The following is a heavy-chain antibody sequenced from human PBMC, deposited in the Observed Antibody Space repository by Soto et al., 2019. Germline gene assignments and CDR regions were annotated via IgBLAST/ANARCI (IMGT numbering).Heavy chain of an antibody. CDR3: ARDPLSSFTMDV. Sequence: ASVKVSCKASGYTFTAYYMHWLRQAQGQGLEWMGWINPNSGGTKYAQKFQGRLTISSDDSTSTAYMELTSLESDDTAVYYCARDPLSSFTMDVWGQGTTVTVSS. J-gene: IGHJ6*02. CDR1: GYTFTAYY. CDR2: INPNSGGT. D-gene: IGHD3-10*02. V-gene: IGHV1-2*02.